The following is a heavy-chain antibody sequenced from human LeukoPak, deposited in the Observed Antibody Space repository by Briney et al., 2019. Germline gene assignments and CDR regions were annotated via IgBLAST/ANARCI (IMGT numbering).Heavy chain of an antibody. V-gene: IGHV1-2*02. CDR2: INPNSGGT. Sequence: ASMKVSCKASGYTFTGYYMHWVRQAPGQGLEWMGWINPNSGGTNYAQKFQGRVTMTRDTSISTAYMELSRLRSDDTAVYYCARDGADSRYCSGGSCYSGGAEFDYWGQGTLVTVSS. CDR1: GYTFTGYY. D-gene: IGHD2-15*01. J-gene: IGHJ4*02. CDR3: ARDGADSRYCSGGSCYSGGAEFDY.